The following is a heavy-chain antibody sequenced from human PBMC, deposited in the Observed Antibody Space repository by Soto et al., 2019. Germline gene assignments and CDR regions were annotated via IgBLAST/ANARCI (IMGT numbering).Heavy chain of an antibody. CDR1: GYTFTSYG. CDR3: AREGSTIRNYDYYYYGMDV. J-gene: IGHJ6*02. V-gene: IGHV1-18*01. CDR2: ISAYNGNT. Sequence: ASVKVSCKASGYTFTSYGISWVRQAPGQGLEWMGWISAYNGNTNYAQKFQGRVTMTTDTSTSTAHMELRSLRSDDTAVYYCAREGSTIRNYDYYYYGMDVWGQGTTVTVSS. D-gene: IGHD5-12*01.